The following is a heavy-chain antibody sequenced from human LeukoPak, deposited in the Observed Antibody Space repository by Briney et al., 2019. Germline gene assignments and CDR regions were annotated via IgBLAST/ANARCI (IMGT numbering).Heavy chain of an antibody. CDR2: ISSSGSTI. J-gene: IGHJ4*02. CDR3: AKDKLYDSSISYFDY. Sequence: PGGSLRLSCAASGFTFSSYEMNWVRQAPGKGLEWVSYISSSGSTIYYADSVKGRFTISRDNAKNSLYLQMNSLRAEDTAVYYCAKDKLYDSSISYFDYWGQGTLVTVSS. D-gene: IGHD3-22*01. V-gene: IGHV3-48*03. CDR1: GFTFSSYE.